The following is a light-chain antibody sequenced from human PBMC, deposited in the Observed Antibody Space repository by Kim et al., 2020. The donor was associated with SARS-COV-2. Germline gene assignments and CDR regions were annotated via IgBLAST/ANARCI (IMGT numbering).Light chain of an antibody. J-gene: IGLJ3*02. Sequence: GQRVTIPCSGSSSNVGSNYVYWYQKLPRTAPKLLIYRNNQRPSGVPDRFSGSKSGTSASLAISGLRSEDEADYYCAAWDDSLSVWVFGGGTQLTVL. CDR1: SSNVGSNY. V-gene: IGLV1-47*01. CDR2: RNN. CDR3: AAWDDSLSVWV.